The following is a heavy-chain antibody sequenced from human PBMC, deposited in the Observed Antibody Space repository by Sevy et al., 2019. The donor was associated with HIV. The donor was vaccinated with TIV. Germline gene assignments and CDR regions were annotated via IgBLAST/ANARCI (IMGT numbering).Heavy chain of an antibody. D-gene: IGHD3-16*01. V-gene: IGHV3-7*01. Sequence: GGSLRLSCAASGFTFSAYWMNWVRQAPGTGLEWVANVKSDGSDKHYVDSVEGRFTISSDNAKNSLYLQMNSLRVEDTAVYYCAQETVGRFDSWGQGTLVTVSS. J-gene: IGHJ4*02. CDR1: GFTFSAYW. CDR3: AQETVGRFDS. CDR2: VKSDGSDK.